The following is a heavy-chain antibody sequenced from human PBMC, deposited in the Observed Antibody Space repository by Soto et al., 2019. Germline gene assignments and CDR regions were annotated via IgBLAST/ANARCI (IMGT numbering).Heavy chain of an antibody. D-gene: IGHD4-17*01. CDR2: IIPIFGTA. J-gene: IGHJ6*02. CDR1: GGTFSSYA. V-gene: IGHV1-69*13. CDR3: AGLYGDYNQTDV. Sequence: GASVKVSCKASGGTFSSYAISWVRQAPGQGLEWMGGIIPIFGTANYAQKFQGRVTITADESASTAYMELSSLRSGDTAVYYCAGLYGDYNQTDVWGQGTTVTVSS.